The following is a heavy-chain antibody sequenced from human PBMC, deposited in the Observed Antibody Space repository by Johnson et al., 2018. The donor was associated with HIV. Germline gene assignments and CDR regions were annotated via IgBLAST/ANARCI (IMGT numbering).Heavy chain of an antibody. J-gene: IGHJ3*02. CDR2: IATTGDT. D-gene: IGHD1-26*01. V-gene: IGHV3-13*01. CDR3: ARGSYDGDAFDI. CDR1: GFTFSNYD. Sequence: VQLVESGGGLVQPGGSLRLSCAASGFTFSNYDMHWVRQPTGKRLEWVSGIATTGDTYYAGSVTGRFTISRENAKNSLYLQLNSLRAGDTALYYCARGSYDGDAFDIWGQGTMVTVS.